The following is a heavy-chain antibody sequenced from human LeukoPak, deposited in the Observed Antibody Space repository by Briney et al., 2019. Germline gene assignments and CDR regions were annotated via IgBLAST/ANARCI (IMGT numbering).Heavy chain of an antibody. CDR1: GYTLTELS. Sequence: GASVKVSCKVSGYTLTELSMHWVRQAPGKGLEWMGGFDPEDGETIYAQKFQGRVTMTEDTSTDTAYMELSSLRSGDTAVYYCATARMAYYDSSGYPTGYYYYGMDVWGQGTTVTVSS. CDR3: ATARMAYYDSSGYPTGYYYYGMDV. D-gene: IGHD3-22*01. V-gene: IGHV1-24*01. J-gene: IGHJ6*02. CDR2: FDPEDGET.